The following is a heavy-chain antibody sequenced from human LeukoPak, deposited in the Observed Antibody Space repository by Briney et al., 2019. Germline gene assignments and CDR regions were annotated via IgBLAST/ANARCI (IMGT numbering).Heavy chain of an antibody. CDR2: IKQDGSEK. D-gene: IGHD4-17*01. Sequence: PGGSLGLSCAASGFTFSSYAMHWVRQAPGKGLEWVAHIKQDGSEKYYVDSVKGRFTISRDNAKNSLYLQMNSLRAEDTAVYYCARGTVQYYYGMDVWGQGTTVTVSS. J-gene: IGHJ6*02. CDR1: GFTFSSYA. V-gene: IGHV3-7*01. CDR3: ARGTVQYYYGMDV.